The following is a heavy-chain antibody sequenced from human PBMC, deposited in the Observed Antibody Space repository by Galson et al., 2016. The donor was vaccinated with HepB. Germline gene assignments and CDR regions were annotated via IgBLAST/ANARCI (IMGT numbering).Heavy chain of an antibody. CDR3: ASHCGGDCYNNLADAFDI. CDR1: SGSISSSRYY. J-gene: IGHJ3*02. V-gene: IGHV4-39*01. Sequence: SETLSLTCTVSSGSISSSRYYWGWIRQPPGKSPEWIGSVYYSGTAYYDPSFKSRVSISVDTSKNQFSLRLSSVTAGDTAVYFCASHCGGDCYNNLADAFDIWGRGTMVTVSS. CDR2: VYYSGTA. D-gene: IGHD2-21*01.